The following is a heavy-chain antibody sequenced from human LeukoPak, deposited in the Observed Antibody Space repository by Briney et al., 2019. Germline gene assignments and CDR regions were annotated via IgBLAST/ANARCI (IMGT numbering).Heavy chain of an antibody. V-gene: IGHV3-53*01. CDR1: GFTVSSNY. D-gene: IGHD6-19*01. CDR2: LYNTGST. CDR3: ASPKYTSGPFNY. J-gene: IGHJ4*02. Sequence: GGSLRLSCAASGFTVSSNYMGWVRQAPGKGLECVSVLYNTGSTYYADSVKGRFTISRDNSKNTLYLQMNSLRAEDTAVYYCASPKYTSGPFNYWGQGALVTVSS.